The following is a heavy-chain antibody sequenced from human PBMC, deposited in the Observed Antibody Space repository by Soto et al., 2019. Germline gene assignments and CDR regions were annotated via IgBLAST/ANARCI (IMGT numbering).Heavy chain of an antibody. CDR1: GYTLMELS. CDR3: TTIRDGKIFGLPTAH. D-gene: IGHD3-3*01. V-gene: IGHV1-24*01. CDR2: FDPEGGEI. J-gene: IGHJ4*02. Sequence: QVQLVQSGAEVKKPGASLRVSCKVSGYTLMELSIHWVRQAPGGGLEWMGGFDPEGGEIIYAQKFQGRVTMTEDTSTATVYLELSSLKSAATAVYYCTTIRDGKIFGLPTAHWGQGTLVTVSS.